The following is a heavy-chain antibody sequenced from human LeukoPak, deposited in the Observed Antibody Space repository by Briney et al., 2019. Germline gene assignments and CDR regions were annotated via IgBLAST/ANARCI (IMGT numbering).Heavy chain of an antibody. V-gene: IGHV3-23*01. Sequence: GGSLRLSCAASGFTFSSYAMSWVRQAPGKGLEWVSAISGSGGSTYYADSVKGRFTISRDNSKNTLYLQMNSPRAEDTAVYYCANSYNWNDGDYWGQGTLVTVSS. J-gene: IGHJ4*02. CDR2: ISGSGGST. CDR3: ANSYNWNDGDY. D-gene: IGHD1-20*01. CDR1: GFTFSSYA.